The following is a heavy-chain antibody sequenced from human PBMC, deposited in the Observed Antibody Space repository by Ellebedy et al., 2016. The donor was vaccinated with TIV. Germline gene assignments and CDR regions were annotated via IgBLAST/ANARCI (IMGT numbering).Heavy chain of an antibody. CDR3: ARAVIGKEDFDY. J-gene: IGHJ4*02. D-gene: IGHD3-10*01. CDR1: GFTFSRYG. Sequence: GESLKISCAASGFTFSRYGINWVRQAPGKGLEWVAAISHDGSTKYYADSVKGRFTISRDNSKNTLYLQMNSLTTEDTAVYYCARAVIGKEDFDYWGQGSLVSVSS. CDR2: ISHDGSTK. V-gene: IGHV3-30*03.